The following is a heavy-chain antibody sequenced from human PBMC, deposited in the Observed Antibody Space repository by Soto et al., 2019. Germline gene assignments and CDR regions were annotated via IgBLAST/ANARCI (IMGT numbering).Heavy chain of an antibody. CDR1: GGSISSYY. D-gene: IGHD2-2*01. Sequence: PSETLSLTCTVSGGSISSYYWSWIRQPPGKGLEWIGYIYYSGSTNYNPSLKSRVTISIDTSKNQFSLKLSSVTAADTAVYYCAREEITTAAYYGLDVWGQGTTVTVSS. J-gene: IGHJ6*02. CDR3: AREEITTAAYYGLDV. V-gene: IGHV4-59*01. CDR2: IYYSGST.